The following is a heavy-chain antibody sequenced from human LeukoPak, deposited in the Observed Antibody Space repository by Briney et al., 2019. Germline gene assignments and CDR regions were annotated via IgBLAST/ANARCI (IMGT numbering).Heavy chain of an antibody. Sequence: SETLSLTCTVSGGSISSYYWSWIRQPAGKGLEWIGRIYTSGITNYNPSLKSRVTMSVDTSKNQFSLKLSSVTAADTAVYYCARNPGVAAAGTLYYYYYYMDVWGKGTTVTVSS. CDR1: GGSISSYY. D-gene: IGHD6-13*01. CDR3: ARNPGVAAAGTLYYYYYYMDV. V-gene: IGHV4-4*07. J-gene: IGHJ6*03. CDR2: IYTSGIT.